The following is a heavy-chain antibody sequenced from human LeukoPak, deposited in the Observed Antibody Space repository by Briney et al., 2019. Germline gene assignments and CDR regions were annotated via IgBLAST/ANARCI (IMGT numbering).Heavy chain of an antibody. Sequence: ASVKVSCKASGYTFTGYYMHWVRQAPGQGLEWMGWINPNSGGTKSAQKFQGRVNMTRDTSISTAYMELSRLRSDDTAVYYCARAGSSSCYLPGCDWFDPWGQGTLVTVSS. V-gene: IGHV1-2*02. CDR2: INPNSGGT. D-gene: IGHD2-2*01. CDR3: ARAGSSSCYLPGCDWFDP. J-gene: IGHJ5*02. CDR1: GYTFTGYY.